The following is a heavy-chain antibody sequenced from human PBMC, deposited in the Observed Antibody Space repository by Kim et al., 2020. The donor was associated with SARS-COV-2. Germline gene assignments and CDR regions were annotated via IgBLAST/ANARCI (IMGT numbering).Heavy chain of an antibody. V-gene: IGHV1-69*13. CDR1: GGTFSSYA. CDR2: IIPIFGTA. Sequence: SVKVSCKASGGTFSSYAISWVRQAPGQGLEWMGGIIPIFGTANYAQKFQGRVTITADESTSTAYMELSSLRSEDTAVYYCARDHISIYWESSSSSQNWFDPWGQGTLVTVSS. D-gene: IGHD6-6*01. J-gene: IGHJ5*02. CDR3: ARDHISIYWESSSSSQNWFDP.